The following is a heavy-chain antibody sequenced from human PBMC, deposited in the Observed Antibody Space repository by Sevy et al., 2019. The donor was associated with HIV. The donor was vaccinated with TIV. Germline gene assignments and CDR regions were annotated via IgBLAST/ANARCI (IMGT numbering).Heavy chain of an antibody. Sequence: GGSLRLSCAASGFTFNGSAIHWVRQASGKGLEWVGHIRSKANSYATAYAVSVKGRFTLSRDDSKNTADLQMNSLKTEDTAVYYCTLVGPVAVGGQGTLVTVSS. CDR3: TLVGPVAV. CDR1: GFTFNGSA. V-gene: IGHV3-73*01. CDR2: IRSKANSYAT. J-gene: IGHJ4*02. D-gene: IGHD6-19*01.